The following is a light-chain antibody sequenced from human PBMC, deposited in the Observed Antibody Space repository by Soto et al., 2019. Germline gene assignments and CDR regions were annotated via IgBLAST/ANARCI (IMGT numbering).Light chain of an antibody. J-gene: IGKJ1*01. CDR3: QQYHNSPRT. CDR2: GAS. V-gene: IGKV3-20*01. CDR1: QSISSNY. Sequence: EIVLTQSPGTLSLSPGERATLSCRASQSISSNYLAWYQQKPGQAPRLLIYGASNRAAGIPDRFSGNGSETDFTLTISRLEPEDFAVYSCQQYHNSPRTFGQGTKVEV.